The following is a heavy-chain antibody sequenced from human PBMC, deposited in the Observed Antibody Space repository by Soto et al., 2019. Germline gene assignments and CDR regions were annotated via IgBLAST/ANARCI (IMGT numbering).Heavy chain of an antibody. CDR1: GFTFSNYR. CDR3: AKGRWIAVVKYYFGLDV. Sequence: GGSLRLSCAASGFTFSNYRMHWVRQAPGKGLEGVAVISFDGSNKYYADSVKGRFTISRDNSKNTLYLQMNSLRAEDTAVYYCAKGRWIAVVKYYFGLDVWGQGTTVNVSS. J-gene: IGHJ6*02. V-gene: IGHV3-30*18. CDR2: ISFDGSNK. D-gene: IGHD6-19*01.